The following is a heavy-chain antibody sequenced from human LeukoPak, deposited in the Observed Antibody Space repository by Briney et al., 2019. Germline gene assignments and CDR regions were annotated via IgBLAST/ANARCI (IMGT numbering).Heavy chain of an antibody. CDR3: ARARDPQWFGELSSPPYGMDV. D-gene: IGHD3-10*01. Sequence: PSETLSLTCTVSGGSISSGGHYWSWIRQHPGKGLEWIGYIYYSGSTYYNPSLKSRVTISVDTSKNQFSLKLSSVTAADTAVYYCARARDPQWFGELSSPPYGMDVWGQGTTVTVSS. CDR1: GGSISSGGHY. V-gene: IGHV4-31*03. CDR2: IYYSGST. J-gene: IGHJ6*02.